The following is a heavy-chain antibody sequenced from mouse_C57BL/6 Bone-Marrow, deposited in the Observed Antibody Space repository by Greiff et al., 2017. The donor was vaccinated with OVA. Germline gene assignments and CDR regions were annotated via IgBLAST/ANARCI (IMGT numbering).Heavy chain of an antibody. J-gene: IGHJ3*01. CDR3: ARRDWAWFAY. CDR1: GYTFTSYG. V-gene: IGHV1-81*01. Sequence: QVQLKESGAELARPGASVKLSCKASGYTFTSYGISWVKQRTGQGLEWIGEIYPRSGNTYYNEKLKGKATLTADKSSSTAYMELRSLTSEDSAVYFCARRDWAWFAYWGQGTLVTVSA. CDR2: IYPRSGNT.